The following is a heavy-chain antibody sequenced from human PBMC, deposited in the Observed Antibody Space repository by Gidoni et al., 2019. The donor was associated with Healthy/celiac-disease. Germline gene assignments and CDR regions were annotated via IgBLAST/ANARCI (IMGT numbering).Heavy chain of an antibody. CDR1: GYTFTSYA. Sequence: QVQLVQSGSELKKHGASVKVSCKASGYTFTSYALHWVRQAPGQGLEWMGWINTNTGNPTYAQGFTGRFVFALDTSVSTAYLQISSLKAEDTAVYYCARVRIDYYDSSGANDAFDIWGQGTMVTVSS. CDR2: INTNTGNP. J-gene: IGHJ3*02. D-gene: IGHD3-22*01. CDR3: ARVRIDYYDSSGANDAFDI. V-gene: IGHV7-4-1*02.